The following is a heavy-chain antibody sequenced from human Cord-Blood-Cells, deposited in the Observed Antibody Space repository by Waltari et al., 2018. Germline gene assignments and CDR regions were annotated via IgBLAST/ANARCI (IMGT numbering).Heavy chain of an antibody. CDR1: GFTFSSYW. Sequence: EVQLVESGGGLVQPGGSLRLSCAASGFTFSSYWMHWVRQAPGKGRVWVSRIKSDGSSTSYANSVKGRFTISRDNAKNTLYLQMNSLRAEDTAVYYCAREGYCSSTSCYILDYWGQGTLVTVSS. V-gene: IGHV3-74*01. CDR2: IKSDGSST. J-gene: IGHJ4*02. CDR3: AREGYCSSTSCYILDY. D-gene: IGHD2-2*02.